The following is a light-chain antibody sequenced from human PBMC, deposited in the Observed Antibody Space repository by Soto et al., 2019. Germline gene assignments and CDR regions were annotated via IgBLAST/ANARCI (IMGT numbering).Light chain of an antibody. J-gene: IGKJ1*01. CDR3: QQYRSSPWT. CDR2: GAS. CDR1: QSVGSSY. V-gene: IGKV3-20*01. Sequence: EIVLTQSPGTLSLSQGERATLSCRASQSVGSSYFAWYQQKPAQAPRLLIYGASSRAPAIPDRFSGSGSGTDFTLTISRLEPEDFAVYYCQQYRSSPWTFGQGTKVE.